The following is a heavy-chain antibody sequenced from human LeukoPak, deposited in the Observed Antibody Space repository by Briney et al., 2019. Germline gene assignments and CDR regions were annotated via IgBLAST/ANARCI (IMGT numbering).Heavy chain of an antibody. CDR1: GGSFSGYY. CDR3: ARGSTGTTRRYYYYMDV. J-gene: IGHJ6*03. Sequence: SETLSLTCAVYGGSFSGYYWSWIRQPPGKGLEWIGEINHSGGTNYNPSLKSRVTISVDTSKNQFSLKLSSVTAADTAVYYCARGSTGTTRRYYYYMDVWGKGTTVTVSS. V-gene: IGHV4-34*01. CDR2: INHSGGT. D-gene: IGHD1-7*01.